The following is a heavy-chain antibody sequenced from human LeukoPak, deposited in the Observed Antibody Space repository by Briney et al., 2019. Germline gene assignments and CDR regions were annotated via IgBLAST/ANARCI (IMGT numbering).Heavy chain of an antibody. CDR1: GYTFTSYG. V-gene: IGHV1-18*01. Sequence: ASVKVSCKASGYTFTSYGISWVRQAPGQGLEWMGWISAYNGNTNYAQKLQGRVTMTTDTSTSTAYMELRSLRSDDTAVYYCARDALESYYYDSSGYSDYWGQGTLVTVSS. J-gene: IGHJ4*02. D-gene: IGHD3-22*01. CDR2: ISAYNGNT. CDR3: ARDALESYYYDSSGYSDY.